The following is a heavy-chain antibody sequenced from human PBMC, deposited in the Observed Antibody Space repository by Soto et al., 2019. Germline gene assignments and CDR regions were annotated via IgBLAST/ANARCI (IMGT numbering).Heavy chain of an antibody. V-gene: IGHV1-2*04. CDR1: GYTFTGYY. Sequence: ASVKVSCKASGYTFTGYYMHWVRQAPGQGLEWMGWINPNSGGTNYAQKFQGWVTMTRDTSISTAYMELSRLRSDDTAVYYCGRALVGEPGTWFDPWGKGTLVPVSP. CDR3: GRALVGEPGTWFDP. D-gene: IGHD3-10*01. J-gene: IGHJ5*02. CDR2: INPNSGGT.